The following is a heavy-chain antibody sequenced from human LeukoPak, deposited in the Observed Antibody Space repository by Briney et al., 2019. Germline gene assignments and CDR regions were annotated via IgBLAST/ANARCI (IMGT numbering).Heavy chain of an antibody. Sequence: SETLSLTCAVYGGSFSGYYWSWIRQPPGKGLEWIGEINHSGSTNYNPSLKSRVTISVDTSKNQFSLKLSSVTAADTAVYYCARAKKPYSSSWYQPWGQGTLVTASS. CDR1: GGSFSGYY. CDR3: ARAKKPYSSSWYQP. V-gene: IGHV4-34*01. D-gene: IGHD6-13*01. J-gene: IGHJ5*02. CDR2: INHSGST.